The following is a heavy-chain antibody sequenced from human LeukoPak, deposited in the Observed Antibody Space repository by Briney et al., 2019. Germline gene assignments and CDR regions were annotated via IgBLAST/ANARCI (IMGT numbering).Heavy chain of an antibody. CDR3: VRDRYYVPDY. CDR2: IHSDGSST. Sequence: GGSLRLSCAASGFTFSSTWMHWFRQAPGKGLVWVSRIHSDGSSTIYADSVKGRFTISRDNAKNTLYLQMNSLRAEDAAVYYCVRDRYYVPDYWGQGTLVTVSS. J-gene: IGHJ4*02. CDR1: GFTFSSTW. V-gene: IGHV3-74*01. D-gene: IGHD3-10*02.